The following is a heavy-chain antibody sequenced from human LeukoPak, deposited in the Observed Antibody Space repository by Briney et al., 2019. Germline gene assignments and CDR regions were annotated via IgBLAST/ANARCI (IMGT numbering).Heavy chain of an antibody. Sequence: ASVKVSCKASGYTFAKYAISWVRQAPGQGLEWMGWISPYNGDTNYPHKLQGRATMTADTSTSTASMELRSLRSDDTAVYYCAREESQEVTYYDVLTGETSNSYCYYYMDVWGKGTTVTVSS. V-gene: IGHV1-18*01. CDR3: AREESQEVTYYDVLTGETSNSYCYYYMDV. CDR2: ISPYNGDT. J-gene: IGHJ6*03. CDR1: GYTFAKYA. D-gene: IGHD3-9*01.